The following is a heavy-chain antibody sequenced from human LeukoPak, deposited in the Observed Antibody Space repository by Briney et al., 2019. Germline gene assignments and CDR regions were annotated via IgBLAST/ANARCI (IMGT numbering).Heavy chain of an antibody. J-gene: IGHJ4*02. CDR3: ARRNHYDSKEIDY. CDR1: GGSISSYY. Sequence: PSETLSLTCTVSGGSISSYYWSWIRQPPGKGLEWIGYIYYSGSTNYNPSLKSRVTISVDTSKNQFSLKLSSVTAADTAVYYCARRNHYDSKEIDYWGQGTLVTVSS. D-gene: IGHD3-22*01. CDR2: IYYSGST. V-gene: IGHV4-59*01.